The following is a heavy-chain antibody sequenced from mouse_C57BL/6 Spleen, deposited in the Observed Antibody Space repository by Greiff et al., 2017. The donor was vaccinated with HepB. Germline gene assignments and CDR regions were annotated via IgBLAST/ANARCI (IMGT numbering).Heavy chain of an antibody. J-gene: IGHJ3*01. CDR3: ARSTYSNYEGFAY. V-gene: IGHV1-19*01. CDR1: GYTFTDYY. Sequence: EVKLQESGPVLVKPGASVKMSCKASGYTFTDYYMNWVKQSHGKSLEWIGVINPYNGGTSYNQKFKGKATLTVDKSSSTAYMELNSLTSEDSAVYYCARSTYSNYEGFAYWGQGTLVTVSA. D-gene: IGHD2-5*01. CDR2: INPYNGGT.